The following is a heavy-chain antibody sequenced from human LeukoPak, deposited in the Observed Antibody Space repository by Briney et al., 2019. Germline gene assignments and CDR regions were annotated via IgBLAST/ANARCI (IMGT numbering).Heavy chain of an antibody. CDR2: IRSKAYGGTT. CDR3: TRYESSRSSGWYVDSPFDY. Sequence: GGSLRLSCTASGFTFGDYAMSWFRQAPGKGLEWVGFIRSKAYGGTTEYAASVKGRFTISRDDSKSIAYLQMNSLKTEDTAVYYCTRYESSRSSGWYVDSPFDYWGQGTLVTVSS. J-gene: IGHJ4*02. CDR1: GFTFGDYA. D-gene: IGHD6-19*01. V-gene: IGHV3-49*03.